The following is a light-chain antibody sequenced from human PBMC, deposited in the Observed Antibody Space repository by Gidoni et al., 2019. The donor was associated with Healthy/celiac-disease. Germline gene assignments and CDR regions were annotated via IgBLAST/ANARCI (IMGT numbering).Light chain of an antibody. CDR2: DAS. CDR1: QSISSW. Sequence: DIQMTQSPSTLSASVGDRGTITCRASQSISSWLAWYQQKPGKAPKLLIYDASSLESGVPSRFSGSGSGTEFTLTISSLQPDDFATYYCQQYNSYWYTFGQGTKLEIK. CDR3: QQYNSYWYT. J-gene: IGKJ2*01. V-gene: IGKV1-5*01.